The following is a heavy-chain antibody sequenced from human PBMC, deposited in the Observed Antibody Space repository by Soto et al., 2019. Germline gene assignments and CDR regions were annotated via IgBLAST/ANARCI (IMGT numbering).Heavy chain of an antibody. Sequence: GSLRLSCEASGFTFINYAMSWVRQSPGKGLEWVSSISDTGGDSYYADSMDGRFTVSRDNSKNTLYLQINSLRAEDTAIYYCVRDLYRSATMPCLDHWGQGALVTSPQ. V-gene: IGHV3-23*01. CDR1: GFTFINYA. D-gene: IGHD1-1*01. CDR2: ISDTGGDS. J-gene: IGHJ4*02. CDR3: VRDLYRSATMPCLDH.